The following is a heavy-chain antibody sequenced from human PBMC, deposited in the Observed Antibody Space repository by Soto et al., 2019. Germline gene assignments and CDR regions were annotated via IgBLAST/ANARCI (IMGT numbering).Heavy chain of an antibody. J-gene: IGHJ4*02. D-gene: IGHD4-17*01. CDR1: GGSISSSSYY. Sequence: TLSLTCTVSGGSISSSSYYWGWIRQPPGKGLEWIGNIYYRGTTYYNPSLKSRVTISVDTSKNQFSLKLASVTAADTAVYYCARDYGDYQFDYWGQGTLVTVSS. V-gene: IGHV4-39*02. CDR3: ARDYGDYQFDY. CDR2: IYYRGTT.